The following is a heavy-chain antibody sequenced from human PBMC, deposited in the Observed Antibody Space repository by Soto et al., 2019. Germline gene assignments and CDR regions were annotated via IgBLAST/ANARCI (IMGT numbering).Heavy chain of an antibody. D-gene: IGHD3-22*01. CDR3: ARDVNYYDSSGYPDY. J-gene: IGHJ4*02. Sequence: GGSLRLSCAASGLTFSTYGFHWVRQAPGKGLEWVAVISNDVRNIHYAESVKGRFTISRDNSKNTLYLQMNSLRPNDTAVYYCARDVNYYDSSGYPDYWGQGTLVTVSS. V-gene: IGHV3-30*03. CDR1: GLTFSTYG. CDR2: ISNDVRNI.